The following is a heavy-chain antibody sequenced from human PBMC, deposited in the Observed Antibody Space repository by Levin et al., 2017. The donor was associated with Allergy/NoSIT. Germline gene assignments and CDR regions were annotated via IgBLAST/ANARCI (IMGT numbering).Heavy chain of an antibody. D-gene: IGHD2-15*01. Sequence: GESLKISCKTSGYIFPNYGVTWVRQAPGQGLEWMGWISPSSGNTNYAQKLQDRVTMTTDTSTRTAYMELRNLRSDDTAVYYCARGGMGGMDVWGQGTTVTVS. V-gene: IGHV1-18*01. CDR3: ARGGMGGMDV. CDR1: GYIFPNYG. J-gene: IGHJ6*02. CDR2: ISPSSGNT.